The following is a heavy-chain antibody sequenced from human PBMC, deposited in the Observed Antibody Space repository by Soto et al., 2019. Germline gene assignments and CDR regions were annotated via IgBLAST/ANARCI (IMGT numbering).Heavy chain of an antibody. J-gene: IGHJ4*02. V-gene: IGHV3-53*01. D-gene: IGHD3-10*01. CDR3: ARGFPIMTYYGEYYFDH. CDR2: IYAGGTT. Sequence: EVQVVESGGGLIQSGGSLRLSCEAFGFTVSTNYMSGVRQAPGKGLEWVSVIYAGGTTYHADSVKGRFTISRDNSKNMLYLQMNSLRAEDTAVYYCARGFPIMTYYGEYYFDHWGQGTLVTVSS. CDR1: GFTVSTNY.